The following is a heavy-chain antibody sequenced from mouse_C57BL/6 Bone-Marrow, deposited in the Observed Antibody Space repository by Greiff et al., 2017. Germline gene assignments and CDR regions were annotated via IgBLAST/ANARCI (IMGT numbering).Heavy chain of an antibody. CDR1: GYTFTSYT. CDR2: INPSSGYT. CDR3: ASRGRGAWFAY. Sequence: QVQLQQSGAELARPGASVTMSCKASGYTFTSYTMHWVKQRPGQGLEWIGYINPSSGYTKYNQKFKDKATLTADKSSSTAYMQLSSLTSEDSAVYYCASRGRGAWFAYWGQGTLVTVSA. J-gene: IGHJ3*01. V-gene: IGHV1-4*01. D-gene: IGHD4-1*01.